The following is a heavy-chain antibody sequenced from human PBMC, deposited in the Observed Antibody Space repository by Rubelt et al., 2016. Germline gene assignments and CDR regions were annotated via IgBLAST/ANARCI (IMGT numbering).Heavy chain of an antibody. Sequence: QVQLQQWGAGLVKPSETLSLTCTVSGGSISSSSYYWGWIRQPPGKGLEWIGYIYYSGSTYYNPSLKSRVTMSVDTSKNQFSLKLSSVTAADTAVYYCARGLGWELLQYYWGQGTLVTVSS. D-gene: IGHD1-26*01. CDR1: GGSISSSSYY. CDR3: ARGLGWELLQYY. V-gene: IGHV4-39*07. CDR2: IYYSGST. J-gene: IGHJ4*02.